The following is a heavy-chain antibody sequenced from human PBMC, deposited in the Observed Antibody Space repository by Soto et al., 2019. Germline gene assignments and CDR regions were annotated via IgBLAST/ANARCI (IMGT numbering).Heavy chain of an antibody. J-gene: IGHJ4*02. V-gene: IGHV1-18*03. CDR3: EKKPSVAGYFWDY. D-gene: IGHD6-19*01. Sequence: ASVKVSCKASGYTFTSYHITWVRQAPGQGLEWMGWISAYNGNTNYAQNFQGRVSMTTDSSTTTAYMELRNLRSDDMSFFYCEKKPSVAGYFWDYWGWGTLVTVSS. CDR1: GYTFTSYH. CDR2: ISAYNGNT.